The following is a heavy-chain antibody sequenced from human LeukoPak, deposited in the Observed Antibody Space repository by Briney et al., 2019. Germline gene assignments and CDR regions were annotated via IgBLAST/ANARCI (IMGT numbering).Heavy chain of an antibody. Sequence: KSSETLSLTCTVSGGSISSGDYYWSWIRQPPGKGLEWIGYIYYSGSTYYNPSLKSRVTISVDTSKNQFSLKLSSVTAADTAVYYCARVELQDTAMASTYYFDYWGQGTLVTVSS. D-gene: IGHD5-18*01. CDR2: IYYSGST. CDR3: ARVELQDTAMASTYYFDY. J-gene: IGHJ4*02. V-gene: IGHV4-30-4*01. CDR1: GGSISSGDYY.